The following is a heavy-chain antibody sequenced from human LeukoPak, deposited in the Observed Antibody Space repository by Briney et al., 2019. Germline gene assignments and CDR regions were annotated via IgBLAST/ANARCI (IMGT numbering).Heavy chain of an antibody. Sequence: PGGSPRLSCAASGFTFSSYGMHWVRQAPGKGLEWVAVISYDGSNKYYADSVKGRFTISRDNSKNTLYLQMNSLRAEDTAVYYCAKAYSSSQGDWFDPWGQGALVTVSS. CDR2: ISYDGSNK. CDR1: GFTFSSYG. V-gene: IGHV3-30*18. CDR3: AKAYSSSQGDWFDP. D-gene: IGHD6-13*01. J-gene: IGHJ5*02.